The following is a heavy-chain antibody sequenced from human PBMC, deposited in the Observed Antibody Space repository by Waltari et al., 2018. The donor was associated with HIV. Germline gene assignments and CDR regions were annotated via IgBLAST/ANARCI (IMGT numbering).Heavy chain of an antibody. D-gene: IGHD7-27*01. CDR1: GFTFSNFG. V-gene: IGHV3-30-3*01. CDR3: VRALGDY. J-gene: IGHJ4*02. CDR2: ISNDGSKK. Sequence: QVQLVESGGGVVQPGKSLRLSCAASGFTFSNFGMHWVRQAPGKGLEWVAIISNDGSKKYYADSVKGRFTISRAKSKNTLYLQMNSLRPDDTAVYYCVRALGDYWGQGTLVTISS.